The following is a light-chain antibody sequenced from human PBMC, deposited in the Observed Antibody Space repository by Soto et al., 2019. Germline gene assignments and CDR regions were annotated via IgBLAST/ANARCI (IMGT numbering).Light chain of an antibody. CDR3: QQSYSTPWT. J-gene: IGKJ1*01. CDR2: AAS. CDR1: QSISSY. Sequence: IQLTQSPSSLSASAGDRVTITCRASQSISSYLNWYQQKPGKAPKLLIYAASSLQSGVPSRFSGSGSGTDFTLTISSLQPEDFATYYCQQSYSTPWTFGQGTKVDI. V-gene: IGKV1-39*01.